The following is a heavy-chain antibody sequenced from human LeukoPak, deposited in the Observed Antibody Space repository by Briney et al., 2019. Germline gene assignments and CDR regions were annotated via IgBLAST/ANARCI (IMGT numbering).Heavy chain of an antibody. CDR3: ARDGGYSSSWYFFDY. V-gene: IGHV4-30-2*01. D-gene: IGHD6-13*01. CDR2: IYHSGST. CDR1: GGSISSNS. Sequence: SETLSLTCNVSGGSISSNSWSWIRQPPGKGLEWIGYIYHSGSTYYNPSLKSRVTISVDRSKNQFSLKLSSVTAADTAAYYCARDGGYSSSWYFFDYWGQGTLVTVSS. J-gene: IGHJ4*02.